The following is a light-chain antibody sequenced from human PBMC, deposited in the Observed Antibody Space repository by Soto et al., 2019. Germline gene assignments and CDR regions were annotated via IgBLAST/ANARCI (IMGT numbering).Light chain of an antibody. V-gene: IGLV1-40*01. CDR2: EVS. J-gene: IGLJ1*01. CDR1: SSNIGAGFD. CDR3: SSHAGSNNVV. Sequence: QSVLTQPPSVSGAPGQRVTISCTGSSSNIGAGFDVHWYHQIAGTAPKLMIYEVSKRPSGVPARFSGSKSGNTASLTVSGLQAEDEADYYCSSHAGSNNVVFGTGTKLTVL.